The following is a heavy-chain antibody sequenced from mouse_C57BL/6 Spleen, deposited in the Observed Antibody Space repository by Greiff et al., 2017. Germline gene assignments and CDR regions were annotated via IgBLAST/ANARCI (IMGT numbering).Heavy chain of an antibody. CDR1: GYTFTSYC. Sequence: QVQLKQSGAELVKPGASVKMSCKASGYTFTSYCITWVKQRPGQGLEWIGDIYPGSGSTNYNEKFKSKATLTVDTSSSTAYMTLSSLTSEDSAVYYCAKDYGEDFGYWGQGTTLTVSS. V-gene: IGHV1-55*01. D-gene: IGHD1-1*01. CDR3: AKDYGEDFGY. J-gene: IGHJ2*01. CDR2: IYPGSGST.